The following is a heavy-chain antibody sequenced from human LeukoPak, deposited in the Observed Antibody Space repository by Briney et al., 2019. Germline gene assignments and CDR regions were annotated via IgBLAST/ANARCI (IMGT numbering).Heavy chain of an antibody. J-gene: IGHJ3*02. D-gene: IGHD2-2*01. CDR3: ATEVGSPAIRSAFNI. Sequence: GSLRLSCAASGFTFSSYAMSWVRQAPGKGLEWVANIKQDGNEINYVDSVKGRFTISRDNAKNSLYLQMNSLRAEDTAVYYCATEVGSPAIRSAFNIWGQGTMVTVSS. CDR1: GFTFSSYA. CDR2: IKQDGNEI. V-gene: IGHV3-7*01.